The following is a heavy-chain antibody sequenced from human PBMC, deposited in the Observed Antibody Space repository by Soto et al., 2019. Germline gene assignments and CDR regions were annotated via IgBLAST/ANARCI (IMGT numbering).Heavy chain of an antibody. D-gene: IGHD2-2*01. CDR2: IYSDGYT. V-gene: IGHV3-66*01. J-gene: IGHJ4*02. CDR3: AKRKYCSSTTCFDY. Sequence: GGSLRLSCEASGFTVSISYMAWVRQVPGKGLQWVSIIYSDGYTYYADSVKGRFITSRDNSKNTLYLQMSNLRAEDTAMYYCAKRKYCSSTTCFDYWGQGTLVTVSS. CDR1: GFTVSISY.